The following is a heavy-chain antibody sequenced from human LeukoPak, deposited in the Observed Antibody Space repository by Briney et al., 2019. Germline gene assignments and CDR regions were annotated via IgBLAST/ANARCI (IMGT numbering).Heavy chain of an antibody. CDR1: GYSFTNYA. D-gene: IGHD6-6*01. CDR2: MNPNSGNT. J-gene: IGHJ6*03. V-gene: IGHV1-8*03. Sequence: GASVKVSCKASGYSFTNYAINWVRQATGQGLEWMGWMNPNSGNTGYAQKFQGRVTITRNTSISTAYMELSSLRSEDTAVYYCARVNWQLSFVYYYYMDVWGKGTTVTVSS. CDR3: ARVNWQLSFVYYYYMDV.